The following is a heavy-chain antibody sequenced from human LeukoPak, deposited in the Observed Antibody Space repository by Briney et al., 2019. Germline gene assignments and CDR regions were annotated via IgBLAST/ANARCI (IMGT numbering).Heavy chain of an antibody. J-gene: IGHJ6*03. CDR3: ARVAGYYDFPGSYYYYMDV. Sequence: GRSLRLSCAASGFTFSSYGMHWVRQAPDKGLEWVAVIWYDGSNKYYADSVKGRFTISRDNSKNTLYLQMNSLGAEDTAVYYCARVAGYYDFPGSYYYYMDVWGKGTTVTVSS. CDR2: IWYDGSNK. CDR1: GFTFSSYG. D-gene: IGHD3-3*01. V-gene: IGHV3-33*01.